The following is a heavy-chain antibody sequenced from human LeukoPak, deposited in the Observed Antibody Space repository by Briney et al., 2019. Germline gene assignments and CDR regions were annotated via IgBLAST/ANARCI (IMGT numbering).Heavy chain of an antibody. CDR2: MNPNSGNK. CDR1: GYSFTNFD. J-gene: IGHJ6*03. D-gene: IGHD6-19*01. Sequence: ASVKVSCKASGYSFTNFDIIWVRQATGQGLEWMGWMNPNSGNKGYAQKFQGRVTMTMNTSITTAYMELSSLRSEDTAVYYCARGPQWRGGYYYMDVWRRGTTVTVSS. CDR3: ARGPQWRGGYYYMDV. V-gene: IGHV1-8*01.